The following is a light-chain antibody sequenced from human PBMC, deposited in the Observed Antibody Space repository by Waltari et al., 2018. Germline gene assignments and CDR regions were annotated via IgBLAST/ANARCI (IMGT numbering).Light chain of an antibody. V-gene: IGKV2-28*01. Sequence: EIVMTQSPLSLPVTPGESASISCRSRPSLLRTKGHNYLDWFLQRPGQSPQLLIYMGSSRASGVSDRFNGSGSGTDFTLKISRLQAEDVGVYYCMQGTHWPPVTFGPGTKVVI. CDR3: MQGTHWPPVT. CDR2: MGS. J-gene: IGKJ3*01. CDR1: PSLLRTKGHNY.